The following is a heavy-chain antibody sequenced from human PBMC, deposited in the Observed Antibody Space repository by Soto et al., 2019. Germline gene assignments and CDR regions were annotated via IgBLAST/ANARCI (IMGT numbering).Heavy chain of an antibody. V-gene: IGHV3-66*01. CDR1: GFTVSSNY. Sequence: PGGSLRLSCTASGFTVSSNYMSWVRQAPGKWLDWFLVIYSGGTTYYADSVKGRFTISRDNSKNTLYLQMNSLRAEDTAVYYCARDMSGGTYNYYYGMDVWGQGTTVTVSS. J-gene: IGHJ6*02. CDR2: IYSGGTT. CDR3: ARDMSGGTYNYYYGMDV. D-gene: IGHD1-26*01.